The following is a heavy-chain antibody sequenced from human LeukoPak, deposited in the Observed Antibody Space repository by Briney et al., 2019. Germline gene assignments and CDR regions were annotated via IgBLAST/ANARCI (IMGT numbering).Heavy chain of an antibody. CDR2: IYYSGST. CDR3: ARDGGAARPGNWFDP. Sequence: PSETLSLTCAVYGGSFSGYYWSWIRQPPGKGLEWIGYIYYSGSTNYNPSLKSRVTISVDTSKNQFSLKLSSVTAADTVVYYCARDGGAARPGNWFDPWGQGTLVTVSS. J-gene: IGHJ5*02. V-gene: IGHV4-59*12. D-gene: IGHD6-6*01. CDR1: GGSFSGYY.